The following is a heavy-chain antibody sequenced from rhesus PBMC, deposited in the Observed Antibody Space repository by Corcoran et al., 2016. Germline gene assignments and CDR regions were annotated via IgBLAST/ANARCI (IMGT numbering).Heavy chain of an antibody. D-gene: IGHD6-31*01. J-gene: IGHJ4*01. Sequence: QVQLQESGPGLVKPSETLSLTCAVSGGSISSSNWWSWIRQPQGKGLEWIGYISGSSGSTYFNPSLKSRVTMSTDTSKNQFSLKLSSVAAADTAVYYCASRIAAPFDYWGQGVLVTVSS. V-gene: IGHV4-65*01. CDR1: GGSISSSNW. CDR3: ASRIAAPFDY. CDR2: ISGSSGST.